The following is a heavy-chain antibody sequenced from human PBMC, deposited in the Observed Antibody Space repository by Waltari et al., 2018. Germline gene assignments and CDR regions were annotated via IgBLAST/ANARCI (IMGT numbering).Heavy chain of an antibody. CDR2: IFADGTT. J-gene: IGHJ4*02. Sequence: ELELVQSGGGDVQTGGSLRLSCVPSGFSVGHNYMTWVRQAPGKGPEYVSVIFADGTTLYARSVKGRFTISRDSSKNTVFLQMHSLGVDDTAVYYCARDSGAGGPFFLWGQGDLVTVSS. V-gene: IGHV3-53*01. D-gene: IGHD1-26*01. CDR3: ARDSGAGGPFFL. CDR1: GFSVGHNY.